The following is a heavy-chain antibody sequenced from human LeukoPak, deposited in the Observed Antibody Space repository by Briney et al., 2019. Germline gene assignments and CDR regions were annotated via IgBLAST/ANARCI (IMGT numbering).Heavy chain of an antibody. J-gene: IGHJ4*02. CDR1: GGSFSSYY. V-gene: IGHV4-59*01. Sequence: NPSETLSLTCSVSGGSFSSYYWTWIRQPPGKGLEWIGYIFFSGSTNYSPSLKSRVTISIDTSKNQFSLKLSSVTAADTAVYYCARGLKSDWSRTDFDYWGQGTLVTVSS. CDR2: IFFSGST. D-gene: IGHD3-9*01. CDR3: ARGLKSDWSRTDFDY.